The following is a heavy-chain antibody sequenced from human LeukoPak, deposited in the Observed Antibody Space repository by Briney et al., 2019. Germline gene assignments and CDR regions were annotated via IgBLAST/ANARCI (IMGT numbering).Heavy chain of an antibody. J-gene: IGHJ6*02. CDR2: IGPDGNEK. D-gene: IGHD3-16*01. Sequence: GGSLRLSCAASGFTFSSHWMGWVRQAPGKGLEWVANIGPDGNEKNHVDSVKGRFTISRENAKTSLYLQMNSLKADETAVYFCARVLLGNAHDTMDVWGQGTTITVSS. CDR1: GFTFSSHW. CDR3: ARVLLGNAHDTMDV. V-gene: IGHV3-7*01.